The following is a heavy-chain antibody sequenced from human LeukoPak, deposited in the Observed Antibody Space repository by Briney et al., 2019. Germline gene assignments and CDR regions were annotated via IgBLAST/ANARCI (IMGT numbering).Heavy chain of an antibody. J-gene: IGHJ4*02. Sequence: PGRSLRLSCVASGFTFSAYGMHWVRQAPGKGLEWVAFIAYDGSTQYYVDFAKGRFTISRDNSKNTLFLQMTSLRIEDTAVYYCYAQAGSWGQGTLVTVSS. D-gene: IGHD2-2*01. CDR1: GFTFSAYG. CDR3: YAQAGS. V-gene: IGHV3-30*03. CDR2: IAYDGSTQ.